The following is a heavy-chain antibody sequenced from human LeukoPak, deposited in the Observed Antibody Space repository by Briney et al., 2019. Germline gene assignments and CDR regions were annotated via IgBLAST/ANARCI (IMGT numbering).Heavy chain of an antibody. Sequence: SETLSLTCTVSGASISSDYWSWILQPPGRRPEWIGYIYSSGTTKYNPSLQSRVTISIDTSKNQFSLKLTSMTAADTAVYFCSCLLPSRPDFYFDYWGQGTLVTVSS. V-gene: IGHV4-4*09. CDR2: IYSSGTT. CDR1: GASISSDY. D-gene: IGHD6-6*01. CDR3: SCLLPSRPDFYFDY. J-gene: IGHJ4*02.